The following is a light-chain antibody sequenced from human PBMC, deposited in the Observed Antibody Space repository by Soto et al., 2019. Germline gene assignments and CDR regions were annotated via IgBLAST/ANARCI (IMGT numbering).Light chain of an antibody. V-gene: IGKV1-5*03. J-gene: IGKJ1*01. Sequence: IQMTQKTSSLSASVGDRVTITCRASQSVSFWLAWYQQKPGKAPKLLIYKASTLESGVPSRFSGGGFGTEFTLTISSLQSEDFAVYYCQQYNNWPGPFGQG. CDR2: KAS. CDR1: QSVSFW. CDR3: QQYNNWPGP.